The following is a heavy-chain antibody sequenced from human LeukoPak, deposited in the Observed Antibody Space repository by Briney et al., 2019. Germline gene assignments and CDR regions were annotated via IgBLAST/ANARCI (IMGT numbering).Heavy chain of an antibody. CDR3: ARVGSTSTYYYYYMDV. V-gene: IGHV3-30-3*01. J-gene: IGHJ6*03. D-gene: IGHD2-2*01. CDR1: GFTFSSYA. CDR2: ISYDGSNK. Sequence: GGSLRLSCAASGFTFSSYAVHWVRQAPGKGLEWVAVISYDGSNKYYADSVKGRFTISRDNSKNTLYLQMNSLRAEDTVVYYCARVGSTSTYYYYYMDVWGKGTTVTVSS.